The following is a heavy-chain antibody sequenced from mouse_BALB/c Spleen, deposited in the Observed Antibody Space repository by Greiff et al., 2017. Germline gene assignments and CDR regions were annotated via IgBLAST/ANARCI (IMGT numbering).Heavy chain of an antibody. J-gene: IGHJ4*01. Sequence: EVQRVESGGGLVQPGGSLKLSCAASGFTFSSYGMSWVRQTPDKRLELVATINSNGGSTYYPDSVKGRFTISRDNAKNTLYLQMSSLKSEDTAMYYCARDEPGYAMDYWGQGTSVTVSS. CDR3: ARDEPGYAMDY. CDR1: GFTFSSYG. V-gene: IGHV5-6-3*01. CDR2: INSNGGST.